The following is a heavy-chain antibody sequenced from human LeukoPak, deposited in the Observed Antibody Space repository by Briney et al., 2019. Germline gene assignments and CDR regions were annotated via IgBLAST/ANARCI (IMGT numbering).Heavy chain of an antibody. CDR1: GGSISSGSYY. D-gene: IGHD3-10*01. Sequence: SQTLSLTCTVSGGSISSGSYYWSWIRQPAGQGLEWIGRIYTSGSTNYNPSLKSRVTISVDTSKNQFSLKLSSVTAADAAVYYCARGSRGWFDPWGQGTLVTVSS. CDR3: ARGSRGWFDP. V-gene: IGHV4-61*02. CDR2: IYTSGST. J-gene: IGHJ5*02.